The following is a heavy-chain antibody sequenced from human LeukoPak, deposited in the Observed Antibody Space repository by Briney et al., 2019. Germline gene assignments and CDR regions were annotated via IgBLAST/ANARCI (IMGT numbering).Heavy chain of an antibody. CDR2: INHSGST. V-gene: IGHV4-34*01. CDR1: GGSFSGYY. CDR3: ARARIAARRSWFDP. Sequence: SETLSLTCAVYGGSFSGYYWSWIRQPPGKGLEWIGEINHSGSTNYNPSLKSRVTISVDTSKNQFSLKLNSVTAADTAVYYCARARIAARRSWFDPWGQGTLVTVSS. J-gene: IGHJ5*02. D-gene: IGHD6-6*01.